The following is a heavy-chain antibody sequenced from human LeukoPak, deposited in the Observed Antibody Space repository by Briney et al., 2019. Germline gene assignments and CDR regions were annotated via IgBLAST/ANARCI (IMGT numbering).Heavy chain of an antibody. CDR1: GGSISSSSYY. D-gene: IGHD2-2*01. V-gene: IGHV4-39*01. Sequence: PSETLSLTCTVSGGSISSSSYYWGWIRQPPGKGLEWIGSIYYSGSTYYNPSLKSRVTISVDTSKNQFSLKLSSVTAADTAVYYCARAPASSTINDAFDIWGQGTVVTVSS. J-gene: IGHJ3*02. CDR3: ARAPASSTINDAFDI. CDR2: IYYSGST.